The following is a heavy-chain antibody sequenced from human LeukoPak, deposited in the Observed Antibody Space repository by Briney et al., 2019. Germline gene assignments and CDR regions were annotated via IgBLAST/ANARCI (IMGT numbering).Heavy chain of an antibody. V-gene: IGHV3-7*01. Sequence: PGGSLRLSCAASGFTFSGHWMSWVRQDPGRGRVWVANINQGGSDKYYVDSVKGRFTISRDNANNLLYLQMNSLRGEDTAVYYCTRDRSRAEDDWGQGTLVTVSS. CDR1: GFTFSGHW. D-gene: IGHD1-14*01. CDR3: TRDRSRAEDD. J-gene: IGHJ4*02. CDR2: INQGGSDK.